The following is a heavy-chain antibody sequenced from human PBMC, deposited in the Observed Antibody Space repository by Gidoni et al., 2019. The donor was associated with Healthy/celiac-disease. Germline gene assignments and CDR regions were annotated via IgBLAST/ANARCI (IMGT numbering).Heavy chain of an antibody. V-gene: IGHV4-39*01. CDR3: ALLFSFAGAY. D-gene: IGHD1-26*01. CDR1: GGSVSSSRYY. CDR2: IYYSGST. Sequence: QLQLRKSGPGLVKPSENLSRTCTVSGGSVSSSRYYWGWLRQPPGKGLEWIGSIYYSGSTYYTPSLTSRVPLSVDTSTNPFSLTLSSVPAADTAVYSCALLFSFAGAYWGQGTLLTVSS. J-gene: IGHJ4*02.